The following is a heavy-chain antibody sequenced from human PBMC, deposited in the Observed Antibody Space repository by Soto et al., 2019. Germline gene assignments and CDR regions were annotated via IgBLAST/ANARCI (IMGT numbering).Heavy chain of an antibody. D-gene: IGHD2-8*01. J-gene: IGHJ4*02. CDR3: ARAPVGLYTISYFEY. CDR2: IYNGGST. CDR1: GDSVSSVGFH. V-gene: IGHV4-30-4*01. Sequence: ILSFTCTVSGDSVSSVGFHWAWLRRPPGKGVEWIGYIYNGGSTYYRPSLESRMHMSLDANRNHYSLSLTYLTAVDKPVYFCARAPVGLYTISYFEYWGQGKLVT.